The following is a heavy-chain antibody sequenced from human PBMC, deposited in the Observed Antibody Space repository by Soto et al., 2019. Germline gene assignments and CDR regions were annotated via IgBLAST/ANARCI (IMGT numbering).Heavy chain of an antibody. D-gene: IGHD3-9*01. CDR3: ARGFSTDFDCFPNNWFDP. CDR1: GDSISSGRYY. Sequence: SETLSLTCNVSGDSISSGRYYWSWIRQHPEKGLEWIGYIYYSGTAQYSPSFKSRITMSVDTSKSQFSLKMTSLTAADTAIYYCARGFSTDFDCFPNNWFDPWGQGTLVTVSS. CDR2: IYYSGTA. J-gene: IGHJ5*02. V-gene: IGHV4-31*03.